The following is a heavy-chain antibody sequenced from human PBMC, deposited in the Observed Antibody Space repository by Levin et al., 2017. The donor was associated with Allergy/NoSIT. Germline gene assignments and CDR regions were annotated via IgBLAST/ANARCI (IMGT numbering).Heavy chain of an antibody. CDR1: GFTFSTYA. J-gene: IGHJ4*02. Sequence: GGSLRLSCAASGFTFSTYAMSWVRQAPGKGLEWVSSIGSGGGTSYAESVKGRFTISRDNSKNTLYLQMNSLRAEDTAVYYCAKGEGGSYATGLDYWGQGTLLTVSS. V-gene: IGHV3-23*01. CDR2: IGSGGGT. CDR3: AKGEGGSYATGLDY. D-gene: IGHD2-15*01.